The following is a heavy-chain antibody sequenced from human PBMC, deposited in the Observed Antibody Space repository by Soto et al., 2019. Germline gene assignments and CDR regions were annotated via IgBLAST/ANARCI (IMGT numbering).Heavy chain of an antibody. V-gene: IGHV3-33*01. D-gene: IGHD2-21*01. CDR2: IWYDGSNK. Sequence: PGGSLRLSCAASGFTFSSYGMHWVRQAPGKGLEWVAVIWYDGSNKYYADSVKGRFSMSRDNARNSVYLQMNRLRADDTAVYYCARVSRDYHLYYFDYWGQGALVTVSS. CDR1: GFTFSSYG. CDR3: ARVSRDYHLYYFDY. J-gene: IGHJ4*02.